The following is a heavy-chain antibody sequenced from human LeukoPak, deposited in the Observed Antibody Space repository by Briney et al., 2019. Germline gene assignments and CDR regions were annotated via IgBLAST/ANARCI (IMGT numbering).Heavy chain of an antibody. V-gene: IGHV6-1*01. D-gene: IGHD6-19*01. J-gene: IGHJ6*03. CDR3: ARGVASSGLLYYYYYYMDV. CDR1: GDSVSSNSAA. Sequence: SQTLSLTCAISGDSVSSNSAAWNWIRQSPSRGLEWLGRTYYRSKWYNDYAVSVKSRITINPDTSKNQFSLQLNSVTPEDTAVYYCARGVASSGLLYYYYYYMDVWGKGTTVTVSS. CDR2: TYYRSKWYN.